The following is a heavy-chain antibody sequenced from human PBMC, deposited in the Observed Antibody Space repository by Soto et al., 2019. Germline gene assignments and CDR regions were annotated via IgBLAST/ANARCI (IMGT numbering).Heavy chain of an antibody. D-gene: IGHD1-20*01. Sequence: QVQLVQSXAXEKKPGXSVKVSCKASGYTFTSYAMHWVRQAPGQRLEWMGWINAGNGNTKYSQKFQGRVTITRDTSASTAYMELSSLRSEDTAVYYCARGITLPTPLDYWGQGTLVTVSS. J-gene: IGHJ4*02. V-gene: IGHV1-3*05. CDR2: INAGNGNT. CDR3: ARGITLPTPLDY. CDR1: GYTFTSYA.